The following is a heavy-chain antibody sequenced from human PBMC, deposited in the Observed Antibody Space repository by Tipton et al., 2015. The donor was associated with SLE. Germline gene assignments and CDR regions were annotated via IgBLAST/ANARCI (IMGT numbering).Heavy chain of an antibody. V-gene: IGHV4-59*01. Sequence: TLSLTCTVSGGSISSYFWSWIRQSPGKGLEWIGYIYYRGSTSYNPSLKSRVSISVDTSKNQFSLKLSSVTAADTAVYYCARVPAFYYYYMDVWGKGTTVTVSS. CDR3: ARVPAFYYYYMDV. CDR2: IYYRGST. CDR1: GGSISSYF. D-gene: IGHD2-2*01. J-gene: IGHJ6*03.